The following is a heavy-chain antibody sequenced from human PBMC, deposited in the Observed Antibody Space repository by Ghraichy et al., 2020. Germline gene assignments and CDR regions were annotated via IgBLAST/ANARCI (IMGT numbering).Heavy chain of an antibody. J-gene: IGHJ5*02. Sequence: ASVKVSCKASGYTFTGYYMHWVRQAPGQGLEWMGWINPNSGGTNYAQKFQGRVTMTRDTSISTAYMELSRLRSDDTAVYYCARDRTAIRRAGEKRSSSWYWFDPWGQGTLVTVSS. CDR2: INPNSGGT. D-gene: IGHD6-13*01. CDR3: ARDRTAIRRAGEKRSSSWYWFDP. CDR1: GYTFTGYY. V-gene: IGHV1-2*02.